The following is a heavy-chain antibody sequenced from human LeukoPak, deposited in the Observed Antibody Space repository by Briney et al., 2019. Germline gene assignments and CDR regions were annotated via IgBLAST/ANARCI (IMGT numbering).Heavy chain of an antibody. Sequence: PGGSLTLSCAASGFIFSSYAVHWVRQAPGKGLEWVTLISYDGNEKYYTNSVKGRFTISRDQSKNTLYLQMNSLRAEDTAVYYCARDRGGSCSGGSCYELDFWGQGTLVTVSS. CDR3: ARDRGGSCSGGSCYELDF. J-gene: IGHJ4*02. V-gene: IGHV3-30-3*01. D-gene: IGHD2-15*01. CDR1: GFIFSSYA. CDR2: ISYDGNEK.